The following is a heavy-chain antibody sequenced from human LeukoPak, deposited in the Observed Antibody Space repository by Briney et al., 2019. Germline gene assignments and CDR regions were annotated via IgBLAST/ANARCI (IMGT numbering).Heavy chain of an antibody. D-gene: IGHD3-10*02. V-gene: IGHV3-21*01. Sequence: GGSLRLSCAASGFTLSSYSLNWVRQAPGKGREWVSSISSSRSYIYYGDSVKGRFTISRDDAKNSLYLQMNSLRAEDTAVYYCAELGITMIGGVWGKGTTVTISS. CDR3: AELGITMIGGV. CDR1: GFTLSSYS. J-gene: IGHJ6*04. CDR2: ISSSRSYI.